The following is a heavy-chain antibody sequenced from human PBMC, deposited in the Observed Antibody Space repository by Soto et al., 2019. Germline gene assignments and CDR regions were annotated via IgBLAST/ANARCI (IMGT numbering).Heavy chain of an antibody. CDR3: TRNGGGLGL. V-gene: IGHV1-8*02. J-gene: IGHJ1*01. CDR2: MSQSDANT. Sequence: QEQLVQSGAEVKKPGASVKVSCKASGYTFTNHDIVWVRHATGQGLEWVGWMSQSDANTVDAPTYKGRVTLTRDTAVDTAQMELRSLRFEGNATYYCTRNGGGLGLWGEGTQVTVSS. CDR1: GYTFTNHD. D-gene: IGHD3-16*01.